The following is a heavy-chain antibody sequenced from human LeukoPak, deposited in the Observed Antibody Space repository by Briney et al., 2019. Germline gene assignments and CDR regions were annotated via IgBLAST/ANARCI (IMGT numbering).Heavy chain of an antibody. CDR3: ARDRFGELFLNMDY. CDR2: INPNSGGT. Sequence: ASVKVSCKASGYTFTGYYMHWVRQPPGQGLEWMGWINPNSGGTNYAQKFQGRVTMTRDTSISTAYMELSRLRSDDTAVYYCARDRFGELFLNMDYWGQGTLVTVSS. CDR1: GYTFTGYY. V-gene: IGHV1-2*02. J-gene: IGHJ4*02. D-gene: IGHD3-10*01.